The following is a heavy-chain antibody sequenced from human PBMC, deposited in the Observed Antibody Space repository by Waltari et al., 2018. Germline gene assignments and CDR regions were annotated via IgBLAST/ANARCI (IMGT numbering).Heavy chain of an antibody. Sequence: QVQLVQSGAEVKKPGSSVKVSCKASGGTFSSYAISWVRQAPGQGLEWMGGIIPIFGTANYAQKFQGRVTITADESTSTAYMELSSLRSEDTAVYYCARGGGDCSGGSCYSKGYYYYYGMDVWGQGTTVTVSS. CDR1: GGTFSSYA. CDR2: IIPIFGTA. V-gene: IGHV1-69*12. D-gene: IGHD2-15*01. CDR3: ARGGGDCSGGSCYSKGYYYYYGMDV. J-gene: IGHJ6*02.